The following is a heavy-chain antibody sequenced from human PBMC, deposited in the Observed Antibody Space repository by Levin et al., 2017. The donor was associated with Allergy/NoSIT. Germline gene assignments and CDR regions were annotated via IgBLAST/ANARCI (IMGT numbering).Heavy chain of an antibody. V-gene: IGHV1-69*13. CDR3: ARNLGDFDILTGPFDY. Sequence: SVKVSCKASGGTFSSYAISWVRQAPGQGLEWMGGIIPIFGTANYAQKFQGRVTITADESTSTAYMELSSLRSEDTAVYYCARNLGDFDILTGPFDYWGQGTLVTVSS. D-gene: IGHD3-9*01. CDR2: IIPIFGTA. CDR1: GGTFSSYA. J-gene: IGHJ4*02.